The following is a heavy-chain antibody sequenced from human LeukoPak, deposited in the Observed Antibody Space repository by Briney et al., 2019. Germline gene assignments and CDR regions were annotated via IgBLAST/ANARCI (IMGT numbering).Heavy chain of an antibody. CDR1: GFTFSDYY. V-gene: IGHV3-11*01. D-gene: IGHD3-3*01. CDR3: ARDQTDYDFWSGYYTGMDYYGMDV. J-gene: IGHJ6*02. Sequence: GGSLRLSCAASGFTFSDYYMSWIRQAPGKGLEWVSYISSSGSTIYYADSVKGRFTISRDNAKISLYLQMNSLRAEDTAVYYCARDQTDYDFWSGYYTGMDYYGMDVWGQGATVTVSS. CDR2: ISSSGSTI.